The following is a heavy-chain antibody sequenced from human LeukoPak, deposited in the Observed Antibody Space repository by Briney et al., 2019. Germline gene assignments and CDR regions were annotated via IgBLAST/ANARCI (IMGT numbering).Heavy chain of an antibody. CDR2: IYYSGSA. J-gene: IGHJ6*03. D-gene: IGHD5-12*01. V-gene: IGHV4-39*07. Sequence: SETLSLTCTVSGDSISRNDYYWGWIRQPPGKGLEWIGTIYYSGSAYYSPSLKSRVTISVDTSKTQFSLKLSSVTAADTTVYYCARAHSWLRFLYYYMDVWGEGTTVTVSS. CDR1: GDSISRNDYY. CDR3: ARAHSWLRFLYYYMDV.